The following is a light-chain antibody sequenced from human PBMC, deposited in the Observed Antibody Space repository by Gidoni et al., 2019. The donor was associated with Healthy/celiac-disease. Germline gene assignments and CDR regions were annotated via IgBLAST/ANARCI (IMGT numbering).Light chain of an antibody. CDR2: GAS. CDR1: QSVSSSY. V-gene: IGKV3-20*01. J-gene: IGKJ4*01. Sequence: EIVLTQSPGTLSLSPGESATLSCWASQSVSSSYLAWYQQKPGQAPRLLIYGASSRATGIPDRFSGSGSGTDFTLTISRLEPEDFAVYYCQQYRSSPFTFGGXTKVEIK. CDR3: QQYRSSPFT.